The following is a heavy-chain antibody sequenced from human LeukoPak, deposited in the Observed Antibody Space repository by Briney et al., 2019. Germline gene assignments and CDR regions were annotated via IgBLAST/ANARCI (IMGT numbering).Heavy chain of an antibody. V-gene: IGHV4-59*01. D-gene: IGHD2-15*01. J-gene: IGHJ6*02. CDR2: IYYRGST. CDR3: ARLRNYYYGMDV. CDR1: GSSISSYY. Sequence: SETLSLTCTVSGSSISSYYWTWVRQPPGRGLEWIGYIYYRGSTTYNPSLKSRVTISVDTSESQFSLKLSSVTAADTAVYYCARLRNYYYGMDVWGQGTTVTVSS.